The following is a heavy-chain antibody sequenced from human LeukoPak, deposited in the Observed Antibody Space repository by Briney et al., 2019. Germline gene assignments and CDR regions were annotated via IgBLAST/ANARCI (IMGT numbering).Heavy chain of an antibody. CDR1: GFTFSSYW. CDR3: ARRGESASYGDYRFDY. Sequence: PGGSLRLSCAASGFTFSSYWMHWVRQAPEKGLVWVSRIHSDGSSTTYADSVKGRFTISRDNSKNTLFLQMNSLRAEDTAVYYCARRGESASYGDYRFDYWGQGTLVTVSS. J-gene: IGHJ4*02. D-gene: IGHD4-17*01. CDR2: IHSDGSST. V-gene: IGHV3-74*01.